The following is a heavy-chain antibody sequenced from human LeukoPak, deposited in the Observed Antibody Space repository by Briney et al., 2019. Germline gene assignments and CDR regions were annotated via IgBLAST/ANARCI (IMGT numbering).Heavy chain of an antibody. J-gene: IGHJ1*01. Sequence: GRSLRLSCAASGFTFSSYAMSLVRQAPGKGLEWVSAISGSGGSTYYADSVRGRFTISRDNSKNTLYLQMNSLRAEDTAVYFCAKTMYYYDSTGYYYFQHWGQGTLVTVSS. V-gene: IGHV3-23*01. CDR3: AKTMYYYDSTGYYYFQH. CDR2: ISGSGGST. CDR1: GFTFSSYA. D-gene: IGHD3-22*01.